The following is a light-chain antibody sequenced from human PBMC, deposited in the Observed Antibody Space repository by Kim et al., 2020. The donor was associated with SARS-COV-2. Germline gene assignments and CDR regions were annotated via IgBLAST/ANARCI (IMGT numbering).Light chain of an antibody. J-gene: IGKJ4*01. CDR2: AAS. CDR1: QGISSY. Sequence: ASIGDRVTLTCRASQGISSYLAWYQQKRGKAPKLLIYAASTLQTGVPSRFSGSGSGTEFTLSISSLQPEDFATYYCQQLNAFPLAFGGGTKVDIK. CDR3: QQLNAFPLA. V-gene: IGKV1-9*01.